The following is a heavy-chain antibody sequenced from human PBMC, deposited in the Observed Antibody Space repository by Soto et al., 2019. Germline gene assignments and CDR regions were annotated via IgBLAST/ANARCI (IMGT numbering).Heavy chain of an antibody. CDR3: AIFYDFWTDPRDY. CDR2: IYSGGST. Sequence: PGGSLRLSCAASGRSGSSNYMSWVRQAPGKGLEWVAVIYSGGSTYYADSVKGRFTISRDDSKNTVLLQMDRLRAEDTALYYCAIFYDFWTDPRDYWGQGILVTVSS. D-gene: IGHD3-3*01. CDR1: GRSGSSNY. J-gene: IGHJ4*02. V-gene: IGHV3-53*01.